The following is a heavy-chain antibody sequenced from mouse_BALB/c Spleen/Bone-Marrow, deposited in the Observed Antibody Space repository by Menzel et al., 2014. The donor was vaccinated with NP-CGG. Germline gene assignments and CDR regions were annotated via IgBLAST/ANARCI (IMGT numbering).Heavy chain of an antibody. J-gene: IGHJ2*01. CDR1: GYTFTSYW. Sequence: VQVVESGAELVKPGASVKLSCKASGYTFTSYWMHWVKQRPGQGLEWIGEINPSNGRTNYNEKFKSKATLTVDKSSSTAYMQLSSLTSEDSAVYYCARTYFDYWGQGTTLTVPS. CDR3: ARTYFDY. V-gene: IGHV1S81*02. CDR2: INPSNGRT.